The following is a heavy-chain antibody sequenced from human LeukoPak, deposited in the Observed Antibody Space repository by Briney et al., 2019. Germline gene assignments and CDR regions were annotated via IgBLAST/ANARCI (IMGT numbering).Heavy chain of an antibody. V-gene: IGHV1-3*03. CDR3: ARYRIRGGFDP. D-gene: IGHD1-14*01. CDR1: GYTFTSYA. J-gene: IGHJ5*02. CDR2: INAGNGNT. Sequence: ASVKVSCTASGYTFTSYAMHWVRQAPGQRLEWMGWINAGNGNTKYSQEFQGGVTITRDTSASTAYMELSSLRSEDMAVYYCARYRIRGGFDPWGQGTLVTVSS.